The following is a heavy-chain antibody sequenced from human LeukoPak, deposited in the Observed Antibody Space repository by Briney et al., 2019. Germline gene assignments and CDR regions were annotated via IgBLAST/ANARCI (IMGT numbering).Heavy chain of an antibody. D-gene: IGHD5-24*01. J-gene: IGHJ6*03. V-gene: IGHV4-34*01. CDR3: ARGLGWKVATMGLFFMDV. CDR1: GGSFSGYD. CDR2: INDGGDT. Sequence: SETLSLTCGVYGGSFSGYDWSWVRQPPGKGLEGIGEINDGGDTNYNPSLKSRVTMSVDTSKNQFSLKLRSVTAADTAVYYCARGLGWKVATMGLFFMDVWGEGTTVTVSS.